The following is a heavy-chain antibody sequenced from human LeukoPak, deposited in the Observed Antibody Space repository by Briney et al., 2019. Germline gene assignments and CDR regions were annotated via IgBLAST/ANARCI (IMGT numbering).Heavy chain of an antibody. CDR2: IIPIFGTA. V-gene: IGHV1-69*13. J-gene: IGHJ4*02. D-gene: IGHD6-6*01. CDR3: AVDPYSSSSTLDY. Sequence: SVKVSCKASGGTFSSYAISWVRQAPGQGLEWMGGIIPIFGTANYAQKFQGRVTITADESTSTAYMGLSSLRSEDTAVYYCAVDPYSSSSTLDYWGQGTLVTVSS. CDR1: GGTFSSYA.